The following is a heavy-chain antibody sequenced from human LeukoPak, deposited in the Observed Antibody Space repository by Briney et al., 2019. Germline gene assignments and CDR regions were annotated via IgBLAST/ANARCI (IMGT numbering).Heavy chain of an antibody. J-gene: IGHJ4*02. Sequence: PSETPSLTCTVSGGSISSSSYYWGWIRQPPGKGLEWIGSIYYSGSTYYNPSLKSRVTISVDTSKNQFSLKLSSVTAADTAVYYCARVGYCTNGVCYSASIFDYWGQGTLVTVSS. CDR3: ARVGYCTNGVCYSASIFDY. D-gene: IGHD2-8*01. CDR2: IYYSGST. CDR1: GGSISSSSYY. V-gene: IGHV4-39*05.